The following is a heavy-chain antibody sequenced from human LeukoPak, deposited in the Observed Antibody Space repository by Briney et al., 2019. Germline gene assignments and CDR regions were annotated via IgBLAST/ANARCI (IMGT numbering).Heavy chain of an antibody. CDR1: GGSISSYY. V-gene: IGHV4-59*01. D-gene: IGHD3-10*01. J-gene: IGHJ5*02. CDR2: IYYSGST. CDR3: AREEYYYGSGSYYYNWFDP. Sequence: SETLSLTCTVSGGSISSYYWSWIRQPPGKGLEWIGYIYYSGSTNYNPSLKSRVTISVDTSKNQFSLKLSSVTAADTAVYYCAREEYYYGSGSYYYNWFDPWGQGTLVTVSS.